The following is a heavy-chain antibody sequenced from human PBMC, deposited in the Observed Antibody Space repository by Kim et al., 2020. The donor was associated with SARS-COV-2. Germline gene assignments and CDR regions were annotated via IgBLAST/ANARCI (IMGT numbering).Heavy chain of an antibody. CDR1: GFTFSSYA. CDR3: AKCAYYYDSSGYTDY. Sequence: GGSLRLSCAASGFTFSSYAMHWVRQAPGKGLEWVAVIWYDGSNKYYADSVKGRFTISRDNSKNTLYLQMNSLRAEDTAVYYCAKCAYYYDSSGYTDYWGQGTLVTVSS. D-gene: IGHD3-22*01. CDR2: IWYDGSNK. V-gene: IGHV3-33*06. J-gene: IGHJ4*02.